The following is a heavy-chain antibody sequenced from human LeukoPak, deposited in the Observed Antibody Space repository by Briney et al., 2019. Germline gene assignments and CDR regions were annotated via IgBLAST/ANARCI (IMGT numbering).Heavy chain of an antibody. J-gene: IGHJ6*02. D-gene: IGHD2-8*01. CDR2: ISSSGSTK. CDR3: ARVPTNYGMDV. Sequence: GGSLRLSCTASGFTFGDYAMSWFRQAPGKGLEWVSYISSSGSTKSYADSVKGRLTISRDNAKNSLYLQMNSLRAEDTAVYYCARVPTNYGMDVWGQGTTVTVSS. V-gene: IGHV3-11*04. CDR1: GFTFGDYA.